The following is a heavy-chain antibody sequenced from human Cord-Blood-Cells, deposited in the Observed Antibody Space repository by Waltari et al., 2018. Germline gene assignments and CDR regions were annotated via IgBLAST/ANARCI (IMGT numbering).Heavy chain of an antibody. CDR2: IYPGDSDT. V-gene: IGHV5-51*01. J-gene: IGHJ4*02. CDR1: GYSFTSYW. CDR3: ARRPSGYCSGGSCYFDY. D-gene: IGHD2-15*01. Sequence: EVQLVQSGAEVKKPGESLKISCKGSGYSFTSYWIGWVRQMPGKGLEWMGIIYPGDSDTRYSPSFQGQVTSSADKSLSTAYLQWSSLKASDTAMYYCARRPSGYCSGGSCYFDYWGQGTLVTVSS.